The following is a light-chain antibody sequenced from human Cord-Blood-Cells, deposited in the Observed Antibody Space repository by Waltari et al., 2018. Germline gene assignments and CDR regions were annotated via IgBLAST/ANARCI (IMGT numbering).Light chain of an antibody. CDR3: SSHTSSSTWV. V-gene: IGLV2-14*01. Sequence: QSALTQPASVSGSPGQSITISCTGTSSAVGGYNYVSWYQQHPGKAPKLMIYDVSNRPSGVSNRFSGSKSGNTASLTISGLQAEDEADYYCSSHTSSSTWVFGGGTKLTVL. CDR2: DVS. J-gene: IGLJ3*02. CDR1: SSAVGGYNY.